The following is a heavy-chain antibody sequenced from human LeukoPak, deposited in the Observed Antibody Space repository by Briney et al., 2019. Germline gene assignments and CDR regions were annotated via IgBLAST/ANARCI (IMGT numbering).Heavy chain of an antibody. CDR3: ARGWTGYCSGGSCYSKYYFDY. V-gene: IGHV4-34*01. CDR1: GGSFSGYY. Sequence: SGTLSLTCAVYGGSFSGYYWSWIRQPPGKGLEWIGEINHSGSTNYNPSLKSRVTISVDTSKNQFSLKLSPVTAADTAVYYCARGWTGYCSGGSCYSKYYFDYWGQGTLVTVSS. D-gene: IGHD2-15*01. J-gene: IGHJ4*02. CDR2: INHSGST.